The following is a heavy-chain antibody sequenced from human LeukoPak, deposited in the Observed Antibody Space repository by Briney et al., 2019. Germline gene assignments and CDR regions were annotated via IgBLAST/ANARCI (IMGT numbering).Heavy chain of an antibody. J-gene: IGHJ6*03. CDR1: GFTFSSYS. D-gene: IGHD3-10*01. Sequence: GGSLRLSCAASGFTFSSYSINWVRQAPGKGLEWVSSISSSSSYIYYADSVKGRFTISRDNAKNSLYLQMNSLRAEDTAVYYCARGMVRGVPYYYYYMDVWGKGTTVTFSS. CDR2: ISSSSSYI. V-gene: IGHV3-21*01. CDR3: ARGMVRGVPYYYYYMDV.